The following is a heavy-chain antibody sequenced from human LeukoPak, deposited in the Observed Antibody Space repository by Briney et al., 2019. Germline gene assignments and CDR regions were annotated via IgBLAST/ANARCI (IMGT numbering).Heavy chain of an antibody. CDR1: GFTLSSYG. Sequence: GESLRPACAPAGFTLSSYGMGWVRQAPGEGLEWVAFIRYDGSNKYYADSVKGRFTISRDNSKNTLYLQMNSLRAEDTAVYYCAKGGRVSGWYVYWGQGTLVTVSS. CDR2: IRYDGSNK. CDR3: AKGGRVSGWYVY. J-gene: IGHJ4*02. V-gene: IGHV3-30*02. D-gene: IGHD6-19*01.